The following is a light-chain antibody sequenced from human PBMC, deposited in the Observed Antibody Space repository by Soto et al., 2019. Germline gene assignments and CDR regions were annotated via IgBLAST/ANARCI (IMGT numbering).Light chain of an antibody. V-gene: IGLV2-14*01. Sequence: QSALTQPASVSGSPGQSITISCTGTSSDVGGYNYVSWYQHHPGKAPKLIIYEVTNRPSGVSNRFSGSKSSNTASLTISGLQAEDEADYYCISYTSGTSPYVFGTGTKLTVL. CDR1: SSDVGGYNY. J-gene: IGLJ1*01. CDR2: EVT. CDR3: ISYTSGTSPYV.